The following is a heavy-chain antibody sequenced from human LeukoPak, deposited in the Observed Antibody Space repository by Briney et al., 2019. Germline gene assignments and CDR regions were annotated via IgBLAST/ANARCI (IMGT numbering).Heavy chain of an antibody. V-gene: IGHV4-34*01. Sequence: HPSETLSLTCAVYGGSFSGYYWSWIRQPPGKGLEWIGEINHSGSTNYNPSLKSRVTISVDTSKNQFSLKLSSVTAADTAVYYCARSGYSYGYWLANWFDPWGQGTLVTVSS. CDR1: GGSFSGYY. D-gene: IGHD5-18*01. CDR3: ARSGYSYGYWLANWFDP. CDR2: INHSGST. J-gene: IGHJ5*02.